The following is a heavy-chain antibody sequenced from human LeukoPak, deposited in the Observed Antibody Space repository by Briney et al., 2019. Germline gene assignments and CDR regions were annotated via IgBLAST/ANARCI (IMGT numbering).Heavy chain of an antibody. D-gene: IGHD2-15*01. CDR1: DYTFSNYG. CDR3: AREGSCSGGSCRLDY. V-gene: IGHV1-18*01. J-gene: IGHJ4*02. Sequence: ATVKVSCKASDYTFSNYGYNWVRQAPGQGLEWMGWISYYNGDTNYAQKFQGRLTMTTDASTRTAYMELKSLRSDDTAVYYCAREGSCSGGSCRLDYWGQGTLVTV. CDR2: ISYYNGDT.